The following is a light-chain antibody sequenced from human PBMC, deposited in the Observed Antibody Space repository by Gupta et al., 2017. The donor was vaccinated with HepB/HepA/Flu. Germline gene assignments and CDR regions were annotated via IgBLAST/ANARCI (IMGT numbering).Light chain of an antibody. J-gene: IGKJ1*01. Sequence: DIQMTPSPSTLSASVGDRVTITCRASQSISSWLAWYQQKPGKAPKLLIYKASSLESGVPSRCSGSGSGTEFTLTISSLQPDDFATYYCQQYNSYWTFGQGTKVEIK. CDR1: QSISSW. V-gene: IGKV1-5*03. CDR2: KAS. CDR3: QQYNSYWT.